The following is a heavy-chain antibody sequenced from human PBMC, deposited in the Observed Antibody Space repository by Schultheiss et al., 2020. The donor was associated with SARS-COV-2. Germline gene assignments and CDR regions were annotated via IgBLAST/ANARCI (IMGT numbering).Heavy chain of an antibody. V-gene: IGHV3-23*01. Sequence: SCAASGFTFSSYAMSWVRQAPGKGLEWVSAISGSGGSTYYADSVKGRFTISRDNSKNTLYLQMNSLRAEDTAVYYCAKSGYCSSTSCSPKFPRNYYYYYMDVWGKGTTVTVSS. J-gene: IGHJ6*03. CDR2: ISGSGGST. D-gene: IGHD2-2*01. CDR3: AKSGYCSSTSCSPKFPRNYYYYYMDV. CDR1: GFTFSSYA.